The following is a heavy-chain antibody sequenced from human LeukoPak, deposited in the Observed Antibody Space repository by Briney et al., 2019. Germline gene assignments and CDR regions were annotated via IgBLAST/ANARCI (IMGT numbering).Heavy chain of an antibody. CDR2: INHSGST. CDR3: ARGHCSSTSCYRMDGRYNWFDP. Sequence: PSETLSLTCAVYGGSFSGYYWSWIRQPPGMGLEWIGEINHSGSTNYNPSLKSRVTISVDTSKNQFSLKLSSVTAADTAVYYCARGHCSSTSCYRMDGRYNWFDPWGQGTLVTVSS. V-gene: IGHV4-34*01. CDR1: GGSFSGYY. J-gene: IGHJ5*02. D-gene: IGHD2-2*02.